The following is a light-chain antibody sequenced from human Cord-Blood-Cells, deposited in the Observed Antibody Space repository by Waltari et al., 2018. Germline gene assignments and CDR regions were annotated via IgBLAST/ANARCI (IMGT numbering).Light chain of an antibody. CDR3: SSYTSSSTWV. V-gene: IGLV2-14*01. Sequence: QSALTQPASVSGSPGQSITISCTGTSSDVGGYNYVSWYQQPPGQAPKFMIYDVSKRPSGVSNRFSGSKSGNTASLTISGLQAEDEADYYCSSYTSSSTWVFGGGTKLTVL. J-gene: IGLJ3*02. CDR2: DVS. CDR1: SSDVGGYNY.